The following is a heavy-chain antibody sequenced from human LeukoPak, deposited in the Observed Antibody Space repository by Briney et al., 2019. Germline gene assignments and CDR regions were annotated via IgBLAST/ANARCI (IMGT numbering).Heavy chain of an antibody. J-gene: IGHJ3*02. CDR2: TWFDGSNK. CDR3: ASDGIAARGAFAM. Sequence: PGRSLRLSCAASGFTFSSYGMHWVRQAPGKGLEWVAVTWFDGSNKYYAESVKGRFTISRDNSKNTLYLQMNSLRPEDTAVYYCASDGIAARGAFAMWGQGPMVSVSS. D-gene: IGHD6-13*01. V-gene: IGHV3-33*01. CDR1: GFTFSSYG.